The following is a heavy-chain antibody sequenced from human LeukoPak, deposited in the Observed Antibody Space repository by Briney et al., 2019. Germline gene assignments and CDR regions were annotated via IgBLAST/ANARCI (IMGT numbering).Heavy chain of an antibody. CDR1: GGSFSGYY. J-gene: IGHJ2*01. CDR2: INHSGGT. D-gene: IGHD3-10*01. CDR3: AGHYGFDL. Sequence: SETLSLTCAVYGGSFSGYYWSWIRQPPGKGLEWIGEINHSGGTNYNPSLKSRVTISVDTSKNQFSLKLSSVTAADTAVYYCAGHYGFDLWGRGTLVTVSS. V-gene: IGHV4-34*01.